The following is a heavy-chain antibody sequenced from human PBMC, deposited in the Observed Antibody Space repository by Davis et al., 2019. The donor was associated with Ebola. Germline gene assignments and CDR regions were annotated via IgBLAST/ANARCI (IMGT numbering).Heavy chain of an antibody. J-gene: IGHJ6*02. CDR1: GYTFTGYY. V-gene: IGHV1-46*03. D-gene: IGHD3-10*01. CDR2: INPIGGST. CDR3: ARDRSTVREVMTGIMDV. Sequence: AASVQVSCKASGYTFTGYYMYWVRQAPGQRLEWMGFINPIGGSTSYTQKFQGRVTMTRDTSTSTVYMELNSLRSEDTAVYYCARDRSTVREVMTGIMDVWGQGTTVTVSS.